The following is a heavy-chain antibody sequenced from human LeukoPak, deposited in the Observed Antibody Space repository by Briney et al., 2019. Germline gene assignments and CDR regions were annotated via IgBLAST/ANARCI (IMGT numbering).Heavy chain of an antibody. V-gene: IGHV3-33*06. J-gene: IGHJ6*03. CDR2: IWYDGSNK. CDR3: AKDGEWFGELLTTYYYYMDV. CDR1: GFTFSSYG. D-gene: IGHD3-10*01. Sequence: GGSLRLSCAASGFTFSSYGMHWVRQAPGKGLEWVGVIWYDGSNKYYADSVKGRFTISRDNSKNTLYLQMNSLGAEDTAVYYCAKDGEWFGELLTTYYYYMDVWGKGTTVTVSS.